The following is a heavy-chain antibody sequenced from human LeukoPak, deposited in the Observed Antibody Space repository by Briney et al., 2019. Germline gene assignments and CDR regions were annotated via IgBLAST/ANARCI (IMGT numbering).Heavy chain of an antibody. D-gene: IGHD2-2*01. CDR2: IYYSGST. Sequence: SETLSLTCTVSGGSISSGDYYWSWIRQSPGKGLEWIGYIYYSGSTFYNPSLRSRVTISVDTSKNQFSLKLNSVTAADTAVYYCARGGPLGYCSSSSCYVVDYWGQGTLVTVSS. J-gene: IGHJ4*02. CDR3: ARGGPLGYCSSSSCYVVDY. CDR1: GGSISSGDYY. V-gene: IGHV4-30-4*02.